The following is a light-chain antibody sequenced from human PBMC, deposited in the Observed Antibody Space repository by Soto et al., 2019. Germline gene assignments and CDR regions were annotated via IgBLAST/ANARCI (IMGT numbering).Light chain of an antibody. J-gene: IGKJ1*01. CDR2: GAS. CDR3: HQYGSSPRT. Sequence: EIVLTQSPGTLSLSPGDRATLSCRASQSVSSNFLAWYQQKPGQAPRLRIYGASIRATGIPDRFSGSGSGTDFTLTIRRLEPEDFAMYFCHQYGSSPRTFGQGTKLEIK. CDR1: QSVSSNF. V-gene: IGKV3-20*01.